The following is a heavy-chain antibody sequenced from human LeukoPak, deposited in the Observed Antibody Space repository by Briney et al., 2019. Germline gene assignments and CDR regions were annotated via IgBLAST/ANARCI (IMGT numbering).Heavy chain of an antibody. V-gene: IGHV1-69*04. CDR3: AREDPAVMFDY. D-gene: IGHD2-2*01. CDR1: GGTFSSYA. J-gene: IGHJ4*02. Sequence: SVKVSCKASGGTFSSYAISWVRQAPGQGLEWMGRIIPIFGIANYAQKFQGRVTITADKSTSTAYMELSSLRSEDTAVYYCAREDPAVMFDYWGQGTLVTVSS. CDR2: IIPIFGIA.